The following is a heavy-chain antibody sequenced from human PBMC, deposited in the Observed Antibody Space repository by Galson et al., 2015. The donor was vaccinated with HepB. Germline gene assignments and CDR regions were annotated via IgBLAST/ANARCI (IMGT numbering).Heavy chain of an antibody. D-gene: IGHD2-15*01. Sequence: SLRLSCAASGLTFSDYSMNWVRQALGKGLEWVSSISSSSNYIYYADSVRGRFTTSRDNAKNSLCLQMDSLRAEDTAMYYCARVDCSGAACQGFGMDVWGQGTAVTVSS. CDR2: ISSSSNYI. J-gene: IGHJ6*02. CDR3: ARVDCSGAACQGFGMDV. CDR1: GLTFSDYS. V-gene: IGHV3-21*06.